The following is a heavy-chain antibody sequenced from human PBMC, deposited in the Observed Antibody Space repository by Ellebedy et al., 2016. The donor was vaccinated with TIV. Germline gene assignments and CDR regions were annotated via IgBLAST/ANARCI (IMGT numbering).Heavy chain of an antibody. CDR1: GCTFSSYA. D-gene: IGHD2-15*01. CDR2: ISANNGNT. Sequence: ASVKVSCXASGCTFSSYAISWVRQAPGQGLDWMGWISANNGNTNDAPQLQGRVTMTTDTSTSTAYMELRSLRSDDTSVYYCARDGGIVAGVDGAPFDYWGQGTLVTVSS. V-gene: IGHV1-18*01. CDR3: ARDGGIVAGVDGAPFDY. J-gene: IGHJ4*02.